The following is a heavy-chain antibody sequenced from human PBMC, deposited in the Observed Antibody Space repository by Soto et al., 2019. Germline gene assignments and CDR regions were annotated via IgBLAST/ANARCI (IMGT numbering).Heavy chain of an antibody. J-gene: IGHJ4*02. CDR1: GGSINSGGYC. CDR2: ISYGGST. D-gene: IGHD5-18*01. CDR3: SRGILV. V-gene: IGHV4-31*03. Sequence: QVQLQESGPGLVKPSQTLSLTCTVSGGSINSGGYCWSWIRQHPGKGLDWIGCISYGGSTSYIPSLKSRATISVDTSKNQFSLKLTSVTAADTAVYYCSRGILVWGQGALITVSS.